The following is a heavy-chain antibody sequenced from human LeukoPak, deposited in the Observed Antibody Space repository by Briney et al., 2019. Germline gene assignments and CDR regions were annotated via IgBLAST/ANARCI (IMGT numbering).Heavy chain of an antibody. V-gene: IGHV3-64*01. D-gene: IGHD5-12*01. CDR3: ARAASGYETYFDY. Sequence: GGSLRLSCAASGFTFSSYAMHWVRQAPGKGLEYVSAISSNGGSTYYANSVKGRFTISRDNSKNTLYLQMGSLRAEDMAVYYCARAASGYETYFDYWGQGTLVTVSS. CDR1: GFTFSSYA. J-gene: IGHJ4*02. CDR2: ISSNGGST.